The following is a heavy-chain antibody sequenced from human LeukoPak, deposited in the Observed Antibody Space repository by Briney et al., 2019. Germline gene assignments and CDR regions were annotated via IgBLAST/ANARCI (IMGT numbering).Heavy chain of an antibody. CDR2: MSAYNGNT. J-gene: IGHJ6*04. CDR1: GYTFTSYG. V-gene: IGHV1-18*04. CDR3: ARDWGAAAGYYYGMDV. Sequence: EASVKVSCKASGYTFTSYGISWVRQAPGQGLEWMGWMSAYNGNTNYAQKLQGRVTMTTDTSTSTAYMELRSLRSDDTAVYYCARDWGAAAGYYYGMDVWGKGTTVTVSS. D-gene: IGHD6-13*01.